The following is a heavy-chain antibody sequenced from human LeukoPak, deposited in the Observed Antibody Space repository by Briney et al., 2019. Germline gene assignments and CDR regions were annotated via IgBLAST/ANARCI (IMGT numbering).Heavy chain of an antibody. V-gene: IGHV3-23*01. D-gene: IGHD1-26*01. Sequence: GGSLRLSCATPGFSFSSYWMTWVRQAPGKGLEWVSVISGSAGSSNYADSVKGRFTISRDNSKNTLYLQMNSLRAEDTAVYYCAKASYSGSYSSFDYYYHMDVWGKGTTVTVSS. J-gene: IGHJ6*03. CDR1: GFSFSSYW. CDR2: ISGSAGSS. CDR3: AKASYSGSYSSFDYYYHMDV.